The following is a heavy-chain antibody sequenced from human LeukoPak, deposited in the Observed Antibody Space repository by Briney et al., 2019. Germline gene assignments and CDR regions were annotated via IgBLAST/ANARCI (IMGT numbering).Heavy chain of an antibody. D-gene: IGHD3-22*01. CDR2: ISSSSSYI. Sequence: PGESLRLSCAASGFTFSSYSMNWVRQAPGKGLEWVSSISSSSSYIYYADSVKGRFTISRDNAKNSLYLQMNSLRAEDTAVYYCARDLEPRYYYDRKGPFDYWGQGTLVTVSS. CDR1: GFTFSSYS. V-gene: IGHV3-21*01. CDR3: ARDLEPRYYYDRKGPFDY. J-gene: IGHJ4*02.